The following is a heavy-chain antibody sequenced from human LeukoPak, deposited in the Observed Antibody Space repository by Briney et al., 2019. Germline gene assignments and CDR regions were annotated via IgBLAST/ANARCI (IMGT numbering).Heavy chain of an antibody. V-gene: IGHV1-18*01. D-gene: IGHD4-17*01. CDR3: ARDRPEILLYGDYVGY. CDR1: GYTFTSYG. CDR2: ISAYNGNT. J-gene: IGHJ4*02. Sequence: ASVKVSCKASGYTFTSYGISWVRQAPGQGLEWMGWISAYNGNTNYAQKLQGRVTMTTDTSTSTAYMELRSLRSDDTAVYYCARDRPEILLYGDYVGYWGQGTLVTVSS.